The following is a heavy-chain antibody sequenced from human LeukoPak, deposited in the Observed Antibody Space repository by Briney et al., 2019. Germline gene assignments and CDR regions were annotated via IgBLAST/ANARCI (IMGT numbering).Heavy chain of an antibody. CDR1: GFTFSSYE. Sequence: GGSLRLSCAASGFTFSSYEMNWVRQAPGKGLEWVSYISSSGSTIYYADSVKGRFTISRDNSKNTLYLQMNSLRAEDTAVYYCAKDWDYYDSSGSAEYFQHWGQGTLVTVSS. V-gene: IGHV3-48*03. CDR2: ISSSGSTI. CDR3: AKDWDYYDSSGSAEYFQH. J-gene: IGHJ1*01. D-gene: IGHD3-22*01.